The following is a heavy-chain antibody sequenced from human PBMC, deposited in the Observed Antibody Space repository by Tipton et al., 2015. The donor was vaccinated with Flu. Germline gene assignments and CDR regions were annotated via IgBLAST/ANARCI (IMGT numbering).Heavy chain of an antibody. CDR1: GSTFSNHY. V-gene: IGHV1-46*01. CDR3: AVSGWYQGAFTS. Sequence: QLVQSGAEKKEPGASVKVSCKASGSTFSNHYLHWVRQAPGQGLEWMGIINSGGGSINYAQKFQGRVTMTRDASTSTVFMELSSLTSDDTAVYYCAVSGWYQGAFTSWDQGTMVTVSS. J-gene: IGHJ3*01. D-gene: IGHD6-19*01. CDR2: INSGGGSI.